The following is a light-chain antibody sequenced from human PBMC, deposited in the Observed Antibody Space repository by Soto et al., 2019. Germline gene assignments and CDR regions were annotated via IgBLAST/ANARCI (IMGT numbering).Light chain of an antibody. CDR1: QSISSW. J-gene: IGKJ2*01. Sequence: DIQMTQSPSTLSAFVGDRVTITCRASQSISSWLAWYQQKPGKAPKLLIYKASSLEGGIPSRFSGSGSETEFTLTISSLQPEDFATYYCQQYNSYQYTFGQGTKWIS. V-gene: IGKV1-5*03. CDR3: QQYNSYQYT. CDR2: KAS.